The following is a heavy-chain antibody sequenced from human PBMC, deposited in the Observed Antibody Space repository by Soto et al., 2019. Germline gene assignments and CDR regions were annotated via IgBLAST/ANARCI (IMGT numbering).Heavy chain of an antibody. CDR1: GYTFTSYG. CDR3: ARDVGAGTTSWGWFGP. V-gene: IGHV1-18*01. D-gene: IGHD1-7*01. CDR2: ISAYNGNT. Sequence: QVQLVQSGAEVKKPGASVKVSCKASGYTFTSYGISWVRQAPGQGLEWMGWISAYNGNTNYAQKLQGRVTMTTDTSTSTGYMELRGLRSDDTAVYYCARDVGAGTTSWGWFGPWGQGALVTVSS. J-gene: IGHJ5*02.